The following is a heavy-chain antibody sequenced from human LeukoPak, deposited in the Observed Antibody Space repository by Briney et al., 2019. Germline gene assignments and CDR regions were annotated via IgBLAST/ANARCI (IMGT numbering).Heavy chain of an antibody. V-gene: IGHV1-3*01. CDR2: INAGNGNT. CDR3: ARGSKDSSGPPTNY. Sequence: ASVKVSCKASGYSFTSYAMYWVRQAPGQRLEWMGWINAGNGNTKYSQKFQGRVTITRDTSASTAYMELSSLRSEDTAVYYCARGSKDSSGPPTNYWGQGTLVTVSS. CDR1: GYSFTSYA. D-gene: IGHD3-22*01. J-gene: IGHJ4*02.